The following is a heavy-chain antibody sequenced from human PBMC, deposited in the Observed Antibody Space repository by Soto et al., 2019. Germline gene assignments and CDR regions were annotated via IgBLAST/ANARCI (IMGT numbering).Heavy chain of an antibody. D-gene: IGHD2-21*01. CDR3: VRDRDLGGDMAHGDL. J-gene: IGHJ4*01. CDR1: GFSMSGYS. CDR2: ITVVTGNT. V-gene: IGHV3-48*02. Sequence: EMPLVASGGGLVQPGGSLRLSCEASGFSMSGYSMCWVRQSAGKGLEWLAYITVVTGNTRYADSVKGRFTISADRGRNSVFLQLNSLRDEDTAVYYCVRDRDLGGDMAHGDLWGQGSLVTVSS.